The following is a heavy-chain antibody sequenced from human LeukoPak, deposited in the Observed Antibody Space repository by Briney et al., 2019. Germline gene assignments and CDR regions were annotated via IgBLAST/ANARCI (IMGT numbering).Heavy chain of an antibody. CDR1: GYTFTSYG. J-gene: IGHJ6*03. D-gene: IGHD2-2*03. Sequence: SVKVSCKASGYTFTSYGISWVRQAPGQGLEWMGGIIPIFGTANYAQKFQGRVTITADESTSTAYMELSSLRSEDTAVYYCARGTNGGYCSSTSCYYYYYYMDVWGKGTTVTISS. CDR2: IIPIFGTA. CDR3: ARGTNGGYCSSTSCYYYYYYMDV. V-gene: IGHV1-69*13.